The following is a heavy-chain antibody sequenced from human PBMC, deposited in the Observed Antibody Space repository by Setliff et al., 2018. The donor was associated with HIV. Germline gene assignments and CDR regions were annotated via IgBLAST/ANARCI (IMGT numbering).Heavy chain of an antibody. CDR2: VHYNGRA. Sequence: SETLSLTCTVSGDSITSNDDYWGWIRQPPGKGLQLIGIVHYNGRAYYDPSLKSRVSISVDSSQTHFSLRLRSVTASDSAVYYCARYRSKLDWFAPWGQGALVTVSS. CDR3: ARYRSKLDWFAP. V-gene: IGHV4-39*02. J-gene: IGHJ5*02. D-gene: IGHD1-26*01. CDR1: GDSITSNDDY.